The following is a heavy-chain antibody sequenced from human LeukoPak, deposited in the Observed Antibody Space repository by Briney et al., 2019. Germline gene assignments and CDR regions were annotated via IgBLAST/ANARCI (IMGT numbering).Heavy chain of an antibody. J-gene: IGHJ4*02. V-gene: IGHV4-34*01. D-gene: IGHD3-10*01. CDR1: GGSFSGYY. CDR2: INHSGST. CDR3: ARTWFGEPRVDY. Sequence: SETLSLTCAVFGGSFSGYYWSWIRQPPGKGLEWIGEINHSGSTNYNPSLKSRVTISVDTSKNQFSLKLSSVTAADTAVYYCARTWFGEPRVDYWGQGTLVTVSS.